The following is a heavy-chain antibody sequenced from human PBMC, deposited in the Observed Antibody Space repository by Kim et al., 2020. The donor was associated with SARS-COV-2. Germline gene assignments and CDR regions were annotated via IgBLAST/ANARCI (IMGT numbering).Heavy chain of an antibody. CDR3: ATEKTTATIDY. V-gene: IGHV3-11*05. CDR1: GLTFSDYY. CDR2: ISSSSSFT. Sequence: GGSLRLSCAVSGLTFSDYYMTWIRQAPGKGLEWVSFISSSSSFTKYADSVKGRLTISRDNAKNSLYLQMNSLRAEDTAVYYCATEKTTATIDYWGQGTLV. J-gene: IGHJ4*02. D-gene: IGHD1-26*01.